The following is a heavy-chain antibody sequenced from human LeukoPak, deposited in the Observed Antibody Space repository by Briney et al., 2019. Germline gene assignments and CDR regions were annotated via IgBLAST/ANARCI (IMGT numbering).Heavy chain of an antibody. CDR1: GGSISSSAYY. CDR2: LHFSGST. J-gene: IGHJ4*02. V-gene: IGHV4-39*07. CDR3: ARDGGPY. D-gene: IGHD3-16*01. Sequence: SETLSLTCTVSGGSISSSAYYWGWLRQSPGKGLEWIGSLHFSGSTYYNLSLKSRVTMAVDTSKNQFSLKMTSVTAADTAVFYCARDGGPYWGQGTLVTVSS.